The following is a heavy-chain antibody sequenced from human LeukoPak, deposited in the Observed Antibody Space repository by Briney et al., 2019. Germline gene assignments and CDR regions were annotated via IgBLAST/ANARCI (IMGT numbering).Heavy chain of an antibody. CDR2: ISYDGTKK. D-gene: IGHD1-26*01. CDR3: AKAGTGGYYYMDA. J-gene: IGHJ6*03. V-gene: IGHV3-30*18. CDR1: GFTFDDYG. Sequence: GGSLRLSCAASGFTFDDYGLSWVRQAPGKGLEWVALISYDGTKKYYGDSVKGRFTISRDNSKNILYLEMNSLTANDTAVYYCAKAGTGGYYYMDAWGKGTTVTVSS.